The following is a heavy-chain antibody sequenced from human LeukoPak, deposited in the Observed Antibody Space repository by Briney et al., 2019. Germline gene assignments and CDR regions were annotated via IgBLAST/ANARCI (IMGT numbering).Heavy chain of an antibody. J-gene: IGHJ3*02. CDR3: ARDPHYDFWSGYYSLDAFDI. V-gene: IGHV3-21*01. CDR1: GFTFSSYS. CDR2: ISSSRAYI. D-gene: IGHD3-3*01. Sequence: GGSLRLSCAASGFTFSSYSMKWVRQAPGKGLECVSFISSSRAYISQTDSGRGRFTISRDNAKNSLYLQMSSLRAEDTAVYYCARDPHYDFWSGYYSLDAFDIWGQGTMVTVSS.